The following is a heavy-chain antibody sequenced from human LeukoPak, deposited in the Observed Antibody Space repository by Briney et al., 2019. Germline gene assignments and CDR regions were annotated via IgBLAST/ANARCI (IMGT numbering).Heavy chain of an antibody. CDR3: ARSGLHYYYYMDV. Sequence: SETLSLTCAVYGGSFSGYYWSWIRQPPGKGLEWIGYIYYSGSTNYNPSLKSRVTISVDTSKNQFSLKLSSVTAADTAVYYCARSGLHYYYYMDVWGKGTTVTISS. J-gene: IGHJ6*03. CDR2: IYYSGST. CDR1: GGSFSGYY. V-gene: IGHV4-59*01.